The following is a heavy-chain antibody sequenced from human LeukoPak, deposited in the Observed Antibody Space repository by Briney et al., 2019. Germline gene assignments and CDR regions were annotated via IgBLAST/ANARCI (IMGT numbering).Heavy chain of an antibody. D-gene: IGHD6-13*01. CDR2: IYHDGSS. CDR3: ARGADSSSWHWFDP. CDR1: GGSISSSSYY. Sequence: PSETLSLTCTVSGGSISSSSYYWGWIRQPPGKGLEWIGSIYHDGSSYYNPSLKSRATLSVNTSHKQISLTLSSMTAADTAVYYCARGADSSSWHWFDPWGQGTQVIVSS. V-gene: IGHV4-39*07. J-gene: IGHJ5*02.